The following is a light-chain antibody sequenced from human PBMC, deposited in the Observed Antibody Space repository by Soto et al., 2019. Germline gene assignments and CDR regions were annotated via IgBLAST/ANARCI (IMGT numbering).Light chain of an antibody. V-gene: IGKV1-27*01. J-gene: IGKJ1*01. CDR1: QAISNF. CDR2: AAS. Sequence: DIQMTQSPSSLSASVGDRVTITCRASQAISNFLAWYQQKPGKVPKLLIYAASTLKSGVPSRFSGSGSETDFTLTIISLQPEEVATYYCQKYNSAPWTFVQGTKVEIK. CDR3: QKYNSAPWT.